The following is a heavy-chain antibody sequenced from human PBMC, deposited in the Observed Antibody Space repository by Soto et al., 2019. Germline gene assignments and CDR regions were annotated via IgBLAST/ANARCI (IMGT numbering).Heavy chain of an antibody. J-gene: IGHJ6*02. CDR1: GYSFTSYW. V-gene: IGHV5-51*01. CDR2: IYPGDSDT. Sequence: LKISCKGSGYSFTSYWIGWVRQMPGKGLEWMGIIYPGDSDTRYSPSFQGQVTISADKSISTAYLQWSSLKASDTAMYYCARQVNSGYDLSYYYYYGMDVWGQGTTVTAP. CDR3: ARQVNSGYDLSYYYYYGMDV. D-gene: IGHD5-12*01.